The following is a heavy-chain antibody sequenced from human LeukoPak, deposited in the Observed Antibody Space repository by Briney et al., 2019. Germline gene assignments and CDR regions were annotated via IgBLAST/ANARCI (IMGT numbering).Heavy chain of an antibody. J-gene: IGHJ4*02. D-gene: IGHD3-16*01. V-gene: IGHV1-46*01. CDR3: VREASGGYFDY. CDR2: ISPSNGNT. Sequence: GASLKVSCKASGYTLSTYHMNWVRQAPGQGLEWMGTISPSNGNTNYAQSFRGRVTMTRDTSTSTVYMELTSLTSEDTAVYYCVREASGGYFDYWGQGTQVTVSS. CDR1: GYTLSTYH.